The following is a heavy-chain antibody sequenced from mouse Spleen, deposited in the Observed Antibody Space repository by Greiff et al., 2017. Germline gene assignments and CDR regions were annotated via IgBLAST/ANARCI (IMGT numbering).Heavy chain of an antibody. D-gene: IGHD1-1*01. CDR2: IDPNSGGT. Sequence: QSCKASGYTFTSYWMHWVKQRPGRGLEWIGRIDPNSGGTKYNEKFKSKATLTVDKPSSTAYMQLSSLTSEDSAVYYCARTGSSYVGAMDYWGQGTSVTVSS. V-gene: IGHV1-72*01. CDR3: ARTGSSYVGAMDY. J-gene: IGHJ4*01. CDR1: GYTFTSYW.